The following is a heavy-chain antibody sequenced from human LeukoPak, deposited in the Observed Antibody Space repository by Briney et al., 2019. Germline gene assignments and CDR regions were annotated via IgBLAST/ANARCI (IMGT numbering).Heavy chain of an antibody. J-gene: IGHJ4*02. CDR2: IYYSGST. V-gene: IGHV4-39*07. CDR3: ARDNNGYSSGWYGD. D-gene: IGHD6-19*01. CDR1: GGSISSSSYY. Sequence: PSETLSLTCTVSGGSISSSSYYWGWIRQPPGKGLEWIGSIYYSGSTYYNPSLKSRVTISVDTSKNQFSPKLSSVTAADTAVYYCARDNNGYSSGWYGDWGQGTLVTVSS.